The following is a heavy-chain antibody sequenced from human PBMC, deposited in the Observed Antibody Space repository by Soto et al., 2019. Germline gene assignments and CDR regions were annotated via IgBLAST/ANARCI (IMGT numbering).Heavy chain of an antibody. CDR2: IYWADDK. CDR3: AHIPNYYQYDWFDP. J-gene: IGHJ5*02. D-gene: IGHD3-16*01. CDR1: GFSLTTRGVG. Sequence: QITLKESGPPLVKPTQPLTLTCTFSGFSLTTRGVGVGWIRQPPGKALECLALIYWADDKRYSPSLQSRLSITKDTSKNQVVLTMTNVDPVDTATYYCAHIPNYYQYDWFDPWGQGTLVSVSS. V-gene: IGHV2-5*02.